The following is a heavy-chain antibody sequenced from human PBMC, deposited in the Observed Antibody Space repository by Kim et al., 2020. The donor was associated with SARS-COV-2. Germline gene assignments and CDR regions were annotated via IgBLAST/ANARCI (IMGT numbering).Heavy chain of an antibody. CDR2: IYYSGST. D-gene: IGHD6-19*01. Sequence: SETLSLTCTVSGGSISSSSYYWGWIRQPPGKGLEWIGSIYYSGSTYYNPSLKSRVTISVDTSKNQFSLKLSSVTAADTAVYYCASHSGWYRKFDYWGQGTLVTVSS. CDR1: GGSISSSSYY. J-gene: IGHJ4*02. CDR3: ASHSGWYRKFDY. V-gene: IGHV4-39*07.